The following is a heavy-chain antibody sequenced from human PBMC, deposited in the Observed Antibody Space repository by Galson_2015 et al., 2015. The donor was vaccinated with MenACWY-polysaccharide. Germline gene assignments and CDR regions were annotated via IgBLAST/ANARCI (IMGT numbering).Heavy chain of an antibody. D-gene: IGHD4-17*01. CDR2: IKKDGSEK. V-gene: IGHV3-7*01. J-gene: IGHJ4*02. CDR1: GFTFSNYW. Sequence: SLRLSCAASGFTFSNYWMTWVRQAPGKGLEWVANIKKDGSEKYYVDSVKGRFTISRDNALYLQMNSLRAEDTAVYFCARGHYGMDYWGQGTLVTVSS. CDR3: ARGHYGMDY.